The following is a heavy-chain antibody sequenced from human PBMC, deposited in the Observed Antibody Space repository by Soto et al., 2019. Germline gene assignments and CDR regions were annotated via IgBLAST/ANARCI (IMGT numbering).Heavy chain of an antibody. CDR1: GGSISSGDYY. CDR3: ARSGGVGYCMDV. Sequence: QVQLQESGPRLVKPSQTLSLTCTVSGGSISSGDYYWGWIRQPPGQGLEWIGYIYYNGSTYYNPSLKSRVTITVDTDNKQFPLKLSFVTAAATAVYYGARSGGVGYCMDVWGQGTTVTVSS. V-gene: IGHV4-30-4*01. D-gene: IGHD3-10*01. J-gene: IGHJ6*02. CDR2: IYYNGST.